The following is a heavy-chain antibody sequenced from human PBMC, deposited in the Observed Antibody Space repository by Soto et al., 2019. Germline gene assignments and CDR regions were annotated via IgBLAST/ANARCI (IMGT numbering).Heavy chain of an antibody. D-gene: IGHD2-15*01. Sequence: SLRLSCAASGFTFSSYWMSWVRQAPGKGLEWVANIKQDGSEKYYVDSVKGRFTISRDNAKNSLYLQMNSLRAEDTAVYYCAREGSVVVAAEFDYWGQGTLVTVSS. J-gene: IGHJ4*02. CDR3: AREGSVVVAAEFDY. CDR2: IKQDGSEK. CDR1: GFTFSSYW. V-gene: IGHV3-7*03.